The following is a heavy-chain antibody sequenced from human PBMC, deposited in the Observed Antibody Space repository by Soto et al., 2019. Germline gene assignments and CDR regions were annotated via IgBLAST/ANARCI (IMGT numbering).Heavy chain of an antibody. CDR2: ISGSGVST. CDR3: AKEEGYSSGCTEMDY. V-gene: IGHV3-23*01. CDR1: GFTFSSYA. D-gene: IGHD6-19*01. Sequence: EVQLLESGGGLVQPGGSLRLSCAASGFTFSSYAMSWVRQATGKGLEWVSAISGSGVSTYYADSVKGRFTISRDNAKNTLYLQMNSLRAEDTAVYYCAKEEGYSSGCTEMDYWGQGTLVTVSS. J-gene: IGHJ4*02.